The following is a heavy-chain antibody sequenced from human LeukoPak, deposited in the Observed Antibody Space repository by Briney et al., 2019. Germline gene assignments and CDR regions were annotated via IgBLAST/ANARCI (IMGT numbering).Heavy chain of an antibody. Sequence: SETLSLTCAVYGGSFSGYYWSWIRQPPGKGLEWIGEINHSGSTNYNPSLKSRVTISVDTSKNQFSLKLSSVTAADTAVYYCARAISRSPRPLNWGQGTLVTVSS. D-gene: IGHD6-13*01. CDR3: ARAISRSPRPLN. CDR2: INHSGST. CDR1: GGSFSGYY. J-gene: IGHJ4*02. V-gene: IGHV4-34*01.